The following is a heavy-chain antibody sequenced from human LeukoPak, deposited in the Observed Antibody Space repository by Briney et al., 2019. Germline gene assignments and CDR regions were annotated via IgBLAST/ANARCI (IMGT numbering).Heavy chain of an antibody. CDR2: IYYSGST. CDR1: GGSISSYY. J-gene: IGHJ3*02. Sequence: SATLSLTCTVSGGSISSYYWSWIRQPPRKGLEWIGYIYYSGSTNYNPSLKSRVTISVDTSKNQFSLKLSSVTATGTAVYYCARDRRMKIAVAGNDAFDIWGQGTMVTVSS. V-gene: IGHV4-59*01. CDR3: ARDRRMKIAVAGNDAFDI. D-gene: IGHD6-19*01.